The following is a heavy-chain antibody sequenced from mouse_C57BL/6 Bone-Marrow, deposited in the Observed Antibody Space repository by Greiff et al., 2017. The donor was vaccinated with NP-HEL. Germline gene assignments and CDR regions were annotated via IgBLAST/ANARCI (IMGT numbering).Heavy chain of an antibody. CDR3: ARLLRSFWYFDV. D-gene: IGHD1-1*01. CDR1: GYTFTSYW. CDR2: IHPNSGST. Sequence: VQLQQPGAELVKPGASVKLSCKASGYTFTSYWMHWVKQRPGQGLEWIGMIHPNSGSTNYNEKFKSKATLTVDKSSSTAYMQLSSLTSEDSAVYYCARLLRSFWYFDVWGTGTTVTVSS. V-gene: IGHV1-64*01. J-gene: IGHJ1*03.